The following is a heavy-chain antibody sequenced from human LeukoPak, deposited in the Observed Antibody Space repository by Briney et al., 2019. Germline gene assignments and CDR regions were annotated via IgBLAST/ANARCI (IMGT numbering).Heavy chain of an antibody. J-gene: IGHJ3*02. CDR1: GFTFSTFP. Sequence: GGSLRLSCSASGFTFSTFPMHWVRQAPGKGLEYFSAISRNGDTTYYAGSVKGRFTISRDNSKNTLYLQMSSLRPEDTAVYYGVKALTDDAFYIWGQGTMVTASS. CDR3: VKALTDDAFYI. V-gene: IGHV3-64D*06. CDR2: ISRNGDTT.